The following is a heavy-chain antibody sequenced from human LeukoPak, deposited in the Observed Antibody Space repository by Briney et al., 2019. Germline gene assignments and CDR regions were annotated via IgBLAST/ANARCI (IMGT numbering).Heavy chain of an antibody. D-gene: IGHD2-21*02. V-gene: IGHV1-24*01. CDR2: FDPEDGET. J-gene: IGHJ4*02. CDR1: GYTLTELS. CDR3: ARDPTALTARIRYFDY. Sequence: ASVKVSCKVSGYTLTELSMHWVRQAPGKGLEWMGGFDPEDGETIYAQKFQGRVTMTEDTSTDTAYMELSSLRSEDTAVYYCARDPTALTARIRYFDYWGQGTLVTVSS.